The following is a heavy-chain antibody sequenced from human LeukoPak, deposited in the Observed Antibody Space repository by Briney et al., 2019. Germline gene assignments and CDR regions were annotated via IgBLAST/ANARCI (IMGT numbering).Heavy chain of an antibody. CDR2: IKEDGSET. CDR1: GFTFSSHW. D-gene: IGHD3-10*01. CDR3: ARPLFGAISPGY. Sequence: GGSLRLSCAASGFTFSSHWMTWVRQAPGGGLEWEANIKEDGSETFYGDSVKGRFTISRDNAENPLKLQMNNLRPEDTAMYYCARPLFGAISPGYWGQGTLVTVSS. J-gene: IGHJ4*02. V-gene: IGHV3-7*01.